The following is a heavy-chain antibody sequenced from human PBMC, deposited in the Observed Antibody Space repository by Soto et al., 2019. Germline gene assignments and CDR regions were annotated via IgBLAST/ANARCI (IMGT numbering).Heavy chain of an antibody. Sequence: QVQLVKSGAEVKKPGSSVKVSCKASGGTFNNYAISWVRQAPRQGLEWMGGIIPIFATANYAQNFQGRVTITADEATSTAYMELSSLRSEDTAMYYCARGRQQGTNNEFDYWGQGTLVTVS. D-gene: IGHD1-1*01. CDR2: IIPIFATA. CDR1: GGTFNNYA. CDR3: ARGRQQGTNNEFDY. V-gene: IGHV1-69*01. J-gene: IGHJ4*02.